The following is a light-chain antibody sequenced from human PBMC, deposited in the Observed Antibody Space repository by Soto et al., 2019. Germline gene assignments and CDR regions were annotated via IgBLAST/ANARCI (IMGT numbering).Light chain of an antibody. CDR2: EVS. J-gene: IGLJ1*01. CDR1: SSDVGSYNL. V-gene: IGLV2-23*02. Sequence: QSALTQPASVSGSPGQSITISCTGTSSDVGSYNLVSWYQQHPGKAPKLMIYEVSKRPSGVSNRFSGSKSGNTAPLTISGLQAEDEADYYCCSYAGSSTLYVFGTGTKLTVL. CDR3: CSYAGSSTLYV.